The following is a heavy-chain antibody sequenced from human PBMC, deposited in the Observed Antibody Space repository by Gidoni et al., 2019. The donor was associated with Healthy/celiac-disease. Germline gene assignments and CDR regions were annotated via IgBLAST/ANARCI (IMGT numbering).Heavy chain of an antibody. CDR3: ARGWFSKSCYFDY. Sequence: QVQLQQWGAGLLKPSETLSLTCAVYGGSFSGYYWSWSRQPPGKGLEWIGEINHSGSTNYNPSLKSRVTISVDTSKNQFSLKLSSVTAADTAVYYCARGWFSKSCYFDYWGQGTLVTVSS. D-gene: IGHD3-10*01. V-gene: IGHV4-34*01. J-gene: IGHJ4*02. CDR1: GGSFSGYY. CDR2: INHSGST.